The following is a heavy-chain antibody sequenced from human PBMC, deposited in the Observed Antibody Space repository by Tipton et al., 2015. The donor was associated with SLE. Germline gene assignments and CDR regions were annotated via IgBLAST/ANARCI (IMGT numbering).Heavy chain of an antibody. J-gene: IGHJ6*02. CDR1: GGSFSGYY. D-gene: IGHD3-3*01. V-gene: IGHV3-11*06. Sequence: LSLTCAVYGGSFSGYYWSWIRQPPGKGLEWVSSISRNSDYIYYADSVKGRFTISRDNSKNTLYLQMNSLRAEDTAVYYCARDFDFWSGYYVDYYYGMDVWGQGTTVTVSS. CDR3: ARDFDFWSGYYVDYYYGMDV. CDR2: ISRNSDYI.